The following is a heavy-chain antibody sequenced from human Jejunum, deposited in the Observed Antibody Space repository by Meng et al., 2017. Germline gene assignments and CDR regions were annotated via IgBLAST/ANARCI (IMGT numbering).Heavy chain of an antibody. CDR3: ARASVGNCGGDCYSPHWFDP. J-gene: IGHJ5*02. Sequence: QLQLQDSGSGRVQPSQTLSLTCTVPCGSIRSGAYSWSWIRQPPGKGLEWSGHSYHTGSSNYNPSLESRVTISVDRSKNQFSLKLTSVTAADTAVYYCARASVGNCGGDCYSPHWFDPWGQGTLVTVSS. CDR2: SYHTGSS. CDR1: CGSIRSGAYS. V-gene: IGHV4-30-2*01. D-gene: IGHD2-21*02.